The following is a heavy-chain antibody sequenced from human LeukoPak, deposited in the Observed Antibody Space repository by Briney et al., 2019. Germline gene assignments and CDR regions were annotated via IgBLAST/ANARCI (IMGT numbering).Heavy chain of an antibody. Sequence: SETLSLTCTVSGGSIRSYYWSWIRQPAEKGLEWIGRIYTSGSTNYNPSPKSRVTMSVDTSKNQFSLKLSSVTAADTAVYYCARVGVYYYGMDVWGQGTTVTVSS. D-gene: IGHD3-16*01. CDR2: IYTSGST. CDR1: GGSIRSYY. CDR3: ARVGVYYYGMDV. J-gene: IGHJ6*02. V-gene: IGHV4-4*07.